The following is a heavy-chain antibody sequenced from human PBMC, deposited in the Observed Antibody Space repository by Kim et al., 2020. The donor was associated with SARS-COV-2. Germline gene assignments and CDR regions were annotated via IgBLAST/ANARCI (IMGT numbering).Heavy chain of an antibody. CDR1: GYTFTSYY. V-gene: IGHV1-46*04. D-gene: IGHD6-13*01. J-gene: IGHJ4*02. Sequence: ASVKVSCKASGYTFTSYYIQWVRQAPGQGLEWMGMVNPSGGGTIYAEKLQGRLIMTRDTSTSTVYMELSSLTSDDTALYYCARSSYSASWLDFWGQGTLVTVSS. CDR2: VNPSGGGT. CDR3: ARSSYSASWLDF.